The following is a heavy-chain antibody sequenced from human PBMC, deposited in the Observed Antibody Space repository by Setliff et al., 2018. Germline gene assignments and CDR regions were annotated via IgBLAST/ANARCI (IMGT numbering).Heavy chain of an antibody. CDR1: GGTFSSSG. V-gene: IGHV1-69*13. D-gene: IGHD3-16*01. CDR3: ARELRSPYWHLDS. Sequence: SVKVSCKSSGGTFSSSGINWVRQAPGQGFEWMGRIIPIFEKTNYAQKFQGRVTITADESTSTGYMELRSLRSDDTAVYYCARELRSPYWHLDSWGQGTQVTVSS. J-gene: IGHJ5*01. CDR2: IIPIFEKT.